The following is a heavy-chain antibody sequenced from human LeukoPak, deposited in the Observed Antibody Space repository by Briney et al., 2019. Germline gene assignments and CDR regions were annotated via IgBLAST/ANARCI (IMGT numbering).Heavy chain of an antibody. V-gene: IGHV4-31*03. D-gene: IGHD6-19*01. CDR1: GGSISSGGYY. CDR3: ARPGWGSSGWTDFDY. J-gene: IGHJ4*02. CDR2: IYYSGST. Sequence: SETQSLTCTVSGGSISSGGYYWSWIRQHPGKGLEWIGYIYYSGSTYYNPSLKSRVTISVDTSKNQFSLKLSSVTAADTAVYYCARPGWGSSGWTDFDYWGQGTLVTVSS.